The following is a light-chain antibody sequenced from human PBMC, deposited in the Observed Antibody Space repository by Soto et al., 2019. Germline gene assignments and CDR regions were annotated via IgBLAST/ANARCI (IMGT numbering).Light chain of an antibody. CDR1: SGHSNYA. CDR2: LNNDGSH. J-gene: IGLJ2*01. V-gene: IGLV4-69*01. CDR3: QTWDTGISVV. Sequence: LVLTQSPSASASLGASVKLTCTRSSGHSNYAIAWHQQQPEKGPRYLMKLNNDGSHSKGDGIPDRFSGSSSGAERYLTISSLQSEDESDYYCQTWDTGISVVFGGGTKLTVL.